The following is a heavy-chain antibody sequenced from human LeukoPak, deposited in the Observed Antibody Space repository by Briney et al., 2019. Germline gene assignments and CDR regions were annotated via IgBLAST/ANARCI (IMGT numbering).Heavy chain of an antibody. CDR3: HPLGYTSN. Sequence: PGGSLRLSCAVSGFTSGFTFSSRWMHWVRQAPGKGLVWVSLVKNDGTTNYADSVKGRFTVSRDNAKNTMYLQMNNLRVEDTALYFCHPLGYTSNWGQGPLVTVSS. CDR1: GFTFSSRW. J-gene: IGHJ4*02. D-gene: IGHD6-19*01. CDR2: VKNDGTT. V-gene: IGHV3-74*01.